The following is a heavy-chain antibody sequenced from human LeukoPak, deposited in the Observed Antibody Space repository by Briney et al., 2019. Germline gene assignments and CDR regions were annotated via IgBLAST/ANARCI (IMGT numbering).Heavy chain of an antibody. V-gene: IGHV3-53*01. CDR1: GFTVSSNY. CDR2: IYGGGST. CDR3: ARDYREKGFDP. Sequence: PGGSLRLSCAASGFTVSSNYMSWVRQAPGKGLEWVSVIYGGGSTYYADSVKGRFTISRDNSKNTLYLQMNSLRAEDTAVYYCARDYREKGFDPWGQGTLVTVSS. J-gene: IGHJ5*02. D-gene: IGHD5-24*01.